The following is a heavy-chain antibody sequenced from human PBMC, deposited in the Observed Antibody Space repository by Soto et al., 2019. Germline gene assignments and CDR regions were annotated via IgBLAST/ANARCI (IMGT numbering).Heavy chain of an antibody. J-gene: IGHJ4*02. D-gene: IGHD3-22*01. CDR2: ISRSGRGSA. Sequence: GGSLRLSCAASGFTFNSYVMTWVRQAPGEGLEWVSSISRSGRGSAYYADSVKGRFTISRDNSENTLFLQMNNLRDEDTALYYCARGRYLDSSDYWVANLPFDHWGLGTLVTVS. V-gene: IGHV3-23*01. CDR3: ARGRYLDSSDYWVANLPFDH. CDR1: GFTFNSYV.